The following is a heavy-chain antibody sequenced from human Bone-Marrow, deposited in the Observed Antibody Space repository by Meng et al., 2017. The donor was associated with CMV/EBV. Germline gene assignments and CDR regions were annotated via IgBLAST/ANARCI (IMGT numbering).Heavy chain of an antibody. CDR3: ARGSLGHSTGTIPWGWFDP. CDR1: GGTFSSYA. J-gene: IGHJ5*02. CDR2: IIPIFGTA. Sequence: SVKVSCKASGGTFSSYAISWVRQAPGQGLEWMGGIIPIFGTANYAQKFQGRVTITTDESTSTAYVELSSLRSEDTAVYYCARGSLGHSTGTIPWGWFDPWGQGTLVTVSS. D-gene: IGHD1-7*01. V-gene: IGHV1-69*05.